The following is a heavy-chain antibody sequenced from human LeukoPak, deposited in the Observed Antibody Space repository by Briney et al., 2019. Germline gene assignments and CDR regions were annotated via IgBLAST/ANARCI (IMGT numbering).Heavy chain of an antibody. V-gene: IGHV3-49*03. Sequence: GGSLRLSCTASGFTFGDYTVTWFRQAPGKGREWVGFIRSKAYGGTTEHAASVKGRFTISRDDSKSIAYLQMNSLKSDDTALYYCIRGGANSPFDYWGQGTLVTVSS. J-gene: IGHJ4*02. CDR3: IRGGANSPFDY. CDR1: GFTFGDYT. CDR2: IRSKAYGGTT. D-gene: IGHD1-1*01.